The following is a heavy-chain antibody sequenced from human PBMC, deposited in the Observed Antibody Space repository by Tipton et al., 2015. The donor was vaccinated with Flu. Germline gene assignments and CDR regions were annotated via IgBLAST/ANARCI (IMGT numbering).Heavy chain of an antibody. CDR3: ARDPATDDYGLGSHFDGMDV. Sequence: TYYNPSLKSRVTISVDTSKNQFSLKLSSVTAADTAVYYCARDPATDDYGLGSHFDGMDVWGQGTTVTVSS. V-gene: IGHV4-30-2*04. D-gene: IGHD3-10*01. J-gene: IGHJ6*02. CDR2: T.